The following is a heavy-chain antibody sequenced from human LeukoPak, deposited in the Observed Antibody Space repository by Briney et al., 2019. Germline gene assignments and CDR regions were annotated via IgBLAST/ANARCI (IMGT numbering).Heavy chain of an antibody. CDR1: GYTFTGYY. CDR2: INPNSGGT. V-gene: IGHV1-2*02. J-gene: IGHJ3*02. Sequence: GASVKVSCKASGYTFTGYYMHWVRQAPGQGLEWMGWINPNSGGTNFAQKFQGRVTMTRDTSISTAYMGLSRLSSDDTAVYYCARVDYRSNYYSNHDAFDIWGQGTMVTVSS. CDR3: ARVDYRSNYYSNHDAFDI. D-gene: IGHD6-13*01.